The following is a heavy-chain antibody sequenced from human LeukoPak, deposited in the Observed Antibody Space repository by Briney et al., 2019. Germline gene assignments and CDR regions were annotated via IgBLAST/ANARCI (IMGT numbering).Heavy chain of an antibody. CDR2: IYYSGST. CDR3: ARGGDIVVIPAARTPFDY. J-gene: IGHJ4*02. V-gene: IGHV4-30-4*08. D-gene: IGHD2-2*01. CDR1: GGSISSGDYY. Sequence: SQTLSLTCTVSGGSISSGDYYWSWIRQPQGKGLEGIGYIYYSGSTYYNPSLKSRVTISVDTSKNQFSLKLSSVTAADTAVYYCARGGDIVVIPAARTPFDYWGKGPLVTVSS.